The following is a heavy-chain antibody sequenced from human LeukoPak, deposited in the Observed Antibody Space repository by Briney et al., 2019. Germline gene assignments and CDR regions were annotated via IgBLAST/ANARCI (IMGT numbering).Heavy chain of an antibody. Sequence: GESLRISCKGSGYKFTNFWIGWVRQMPGKGLEWMGIIYPGDSDTRYSPSFQGQVTISADRSSSTVYLQWRSLKASDTAMYYCARSPFKVRGVISHYDHWGQGTLVTVSS. V-gene: IGHV5-51*01. CDR2: IYPGDSDT. CDR3: ARSPFKVRGVISHYDH. J-gene: IGHJ4*02. D-gene: IGHD3-10*01. CDR1: GYKFTNFW.